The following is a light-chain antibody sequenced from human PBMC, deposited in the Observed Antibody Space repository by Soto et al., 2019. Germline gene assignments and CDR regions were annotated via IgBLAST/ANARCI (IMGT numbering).Light chain of an antibody. CDR3: QQYGSSPST. Sequence: EIVLTQSPGTLSLSPGARATLSCSASQSVGSSYLAWYQQRPGQAPRLLIYGASSRATGIPERFSGSGSGTDFALTITALEPEDFAVYYCQQYGSSPSTFGQGTKLEIK. CDR2: GAS. V-gene: IGKV3-20*01. J-gene: IGKJ2*01. CDR1: QSVGSSY.